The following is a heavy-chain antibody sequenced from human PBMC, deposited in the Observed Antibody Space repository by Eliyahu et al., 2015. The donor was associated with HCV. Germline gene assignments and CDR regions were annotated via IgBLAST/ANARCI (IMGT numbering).Heavy chain of an antibody. CDR1: GGSISSSSYY. CDR3: AREMTVYYYGSGSYDY. Sequence: QLQLQESGPGLVKPSETLSLTCTVSGGSISSSSYYWGWIRQPPGKGLEWIGSIYYSGSTYYNPSLKSRVTISVDTSKNQFSLKLSSVTAADTAVYYCAREMTVYYYGSGSYDYWGQGTLVTVSS. J-gene: IGHJ4*02. D-gene: IGHD3-10*01. CDR2: IYYSGST. V-gene: IGHV4-39*01.